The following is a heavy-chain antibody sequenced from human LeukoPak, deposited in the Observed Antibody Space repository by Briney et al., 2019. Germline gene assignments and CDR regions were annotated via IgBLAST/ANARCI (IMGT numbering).Heavy chain of an antibody. CDR1: GFTLSSTW. D-gene: IGHD3-3*01. CDR3: ARQPVGFWSGYYQYYFDH. V-gene: IGHV3-7*01. CDR2: IKQDGSDE. J-gene: IGHJ4*02. Sequence: GGSLRLSCAASGFTLSSTWMSWVRQAPGKGLEWVANIKQDGSDEYYLDSVKGRFIISRDNGQNSVYLQMSSLRSEDTAVYYCARQPVGFWSGYYQYYFDHWGQGALVTVSS.